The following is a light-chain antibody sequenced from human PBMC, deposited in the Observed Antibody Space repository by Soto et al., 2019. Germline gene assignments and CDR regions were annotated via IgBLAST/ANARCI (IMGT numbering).Light chain of an antibody. CDR1: QSISSW. J-gene: IGKJ1*01. Sequence: DIQMTQSPSTLSASVGDRVTITCRASQSISSWLAWYQQKPGKASKLLIYTASSLESGVPSRFSGSGSGTEFTLTISSLQPDDFATYYCQQYNSYSRTFGQGTKVEIK. CDR2: TAS. V-gene: IGKV1-5*03. CDR3: QQYNSYSRT.